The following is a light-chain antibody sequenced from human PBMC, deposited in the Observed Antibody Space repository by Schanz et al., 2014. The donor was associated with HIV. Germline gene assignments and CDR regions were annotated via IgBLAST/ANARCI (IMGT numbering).Light chain of an antibody. CDR3: QVWESSTGVV. Sequence: SYELTQPPSVSVAPGKTASITCGGNNLGSNSVHWYQQRPGQAPILVIYYDTDRPSGIPERFSGSNSGQTATLIISRVEAGDEADYYCQVWESSTGVVFGGGTKLTVL. CDR1: NLGSNS. CDR2: YDT. V-gene: IGLV3-21*01. J-gene: IGLJ2*01.